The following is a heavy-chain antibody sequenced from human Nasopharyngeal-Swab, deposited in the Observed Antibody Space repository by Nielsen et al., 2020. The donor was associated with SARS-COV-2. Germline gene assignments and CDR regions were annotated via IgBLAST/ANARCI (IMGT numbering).Heavy chain of an antibody. Sequence: GESLKISCAAFDFTFTNAWMNWVRQAPGKGLEWVGRIKSKKDGGTTDYAAPLKGRFTISRDDSEKTLSLQMNSLRIEDTAVYYCTTDTPVGSYYMDVWGKGTTVTVSS. J-gene: IGHJ6*03. D-gene: IGHD5-12*01. CDR1: DFTFTNAW. CDR2: IKSKKDGGTT. CDR3: TTDTPVGSYYMDV. V-gene: IGHV3-15*07.